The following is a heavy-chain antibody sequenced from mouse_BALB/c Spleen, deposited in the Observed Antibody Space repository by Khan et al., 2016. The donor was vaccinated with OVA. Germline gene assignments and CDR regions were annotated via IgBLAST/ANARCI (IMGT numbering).Heavy chain of an antibody. CDR2: IYYSGTV. Sequence: EVKLLESGPGLVKPSQTVSLTCTVTGISITSGNYRWSWIRQFPGNKLEWIGNIYYSGTVTYNPSLTSRTTITRDTSKNQFILEMNSLTAEDTATYYCARDYGSLYWFFDVWGAGTTVTVSS. J-gene: IGHJ1*01. D-gene: IGHD1-1*01. V-gene: IGHV3-5*02. CDR1: GISITSGNYR. CDR3: ARDYGSLYWFFDV.